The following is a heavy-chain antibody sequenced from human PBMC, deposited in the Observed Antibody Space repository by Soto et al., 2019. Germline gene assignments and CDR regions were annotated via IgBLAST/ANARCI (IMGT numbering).Heavy chain of an antibody. Sequence: AASVKVSCKASGFTFISYGIFWVRQAPGRGLEWMGWISTYNGNTNYAQKLQGRVTMTTDTSTSTAYMELRSLRADDTAVYYCARDFYDFWSGYPPSCFDPWGQGNLVTVS. CDR2: ISTYNGNT. CDR1: GFTFISYG. J-gene: IGHJ5*02. D-gene: IGHD3-3*01. CDR3: ARDFYDFWSGYPPSCFDP. V-gene: IGHV1-18*04.